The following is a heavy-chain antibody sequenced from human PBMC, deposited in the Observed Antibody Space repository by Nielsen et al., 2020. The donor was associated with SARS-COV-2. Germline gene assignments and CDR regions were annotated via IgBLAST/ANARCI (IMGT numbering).Heavy chain of an antibody. CDR1: GFSFSSYA. V-gene: IGHV3-30-3*01. Sequence: GESLKISCAASGFSFSSYAMTWVRQAPGKGLEWVAVISYDGSNDYYADSVRGRFTISRDNSKNTLFLQMNSLRAEDTAVYYCARGNGWGSYFDYWGQGTLVTVSS. CDR3: ARGNGWGSYFDY. D-gene: IGHD7-27*01. J-gene: IGHJ4*02. CDR2: ISYDGSND.